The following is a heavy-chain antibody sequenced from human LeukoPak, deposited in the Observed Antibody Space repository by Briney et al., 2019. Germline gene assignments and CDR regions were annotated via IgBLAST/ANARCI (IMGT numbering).Heavy chain of an antibody. J-gene: IGHJ4*02. CDR1: GFTFSNYA. Sequence: AGGSLRLSCVASGFTFSNYAMSWVRQAPGKGLEWVSAITGSGTNRYYADSLKGRFTTSRDNSKNTVFLQMNSLRHEDTAIYYCVIWGEYDVLTGYYVPDYWGQGTLVTVAS. CDR3: VIWGEYDVLTGYYVPDY. V-gene: IGHV3-23*01. D-gene: IGHD3-9*01. CDR2: ITGSGTNR.